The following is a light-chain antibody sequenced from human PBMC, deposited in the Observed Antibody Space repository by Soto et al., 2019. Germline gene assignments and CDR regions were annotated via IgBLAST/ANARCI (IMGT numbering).Light chain of an antibody. CDR1: QSISGY. CDR2: TPS. CDR3: QQSYTTPYT. J-gene: IGKJ2*01. Sequence: DIQMTQSPSYLSASVGDKVTLTCRASQSISGYLNWYHQKPGKAPAMVIHTPSTLQSGVPSRYRGTRSGTDFTLTISXLQPEDFGTFFCQQSYTTPYTFGQGTK. V-gene: IGKV1-39*01.